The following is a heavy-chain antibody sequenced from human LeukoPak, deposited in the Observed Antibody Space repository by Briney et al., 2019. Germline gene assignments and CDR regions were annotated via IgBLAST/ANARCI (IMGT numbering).Heavy chain of an antibody. V-gene: IGHV3-74*01. D-gene: IGHD3-10*01. CDR3: ARAVRGYYDGMDA. Sequence: GGSLRLSCAASGFTFNNYWMHWVRQTPGKGLVWVSRIKSDGSSTTYADSVKGRFTISRDNAKNSLYLQMNSLRAQDTAVYYCARAVRGYYDGMDAWGQGTTVTVSS. CDR2: IKSDGSST. CDR1: GFTFNNYW. J-gene: IGHJ6*02.